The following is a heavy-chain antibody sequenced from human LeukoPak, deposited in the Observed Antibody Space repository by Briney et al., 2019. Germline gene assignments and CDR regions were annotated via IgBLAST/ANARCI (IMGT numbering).Heavy chain of an antibody. CDR3: ASYYYDSSGLIAHY. CDR1: GFTFSSYA. Sequence: GSPRLSCAASGFTFSSYAMHWVRQAPGKGLEYVSAISSNGGSTYYANSVKGRFTISRDNSKNTLYLQMGSLRAEDMAVYYCASYYYDSSGLIAHYWGQGTLVTVSS. J-gene: IGHJ4*02. CDR2: ISSNGGST. D-gene: IGHD3-22*01. V-gene: IGHV3-64*01.